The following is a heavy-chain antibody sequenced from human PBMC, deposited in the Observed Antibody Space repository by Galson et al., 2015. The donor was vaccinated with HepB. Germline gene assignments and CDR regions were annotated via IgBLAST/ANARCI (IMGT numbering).Heavy chain of an antibody. CDR2: INPSGDDT. CDR1: GFLFHSYA. CDR3: AKYQFNYDSNGYYHYYYFHGMDV. Sequence: SLRLSCAASGFLFHSYAMNWVRQAPGKGLGWVSNINPSGDDTNYADPVKGRFTVSRDNSKNTLYLQMNSLRAEDSAVYYCAKYQFNYDSNGYYHYYYFHGMDVWGQGTTVSVSS. D-gene: IGHD3-22*01. V-gene: IGHV3-23*01. J-gene: IGHJ6*02.